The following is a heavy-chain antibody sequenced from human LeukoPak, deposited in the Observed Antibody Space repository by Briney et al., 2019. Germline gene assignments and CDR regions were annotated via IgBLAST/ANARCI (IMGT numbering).Heavy chain of an antibody. CDR2: INTNTGNP. CDR1: GYTFTGYY. CDR3: ARDWTTVTRLFDY. Sequence: GASVKVSCKASGYTFTGYYMHWVRQAPGQGLEWMGWINTNTGNPTYAQGSTGRFVFSLDTSVSTAYLQISSLKAEDTAVYYCARDWTTVTRLFDYWGQGTLVTVSS. J-gene: IGHJ4*02. D-gene: IGHD4-17*01. V-gene: IGHV7-4-1*02.